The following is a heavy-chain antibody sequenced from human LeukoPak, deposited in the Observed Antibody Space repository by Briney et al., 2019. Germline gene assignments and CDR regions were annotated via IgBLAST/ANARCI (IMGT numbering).Heavy chain of an antibody. D-gene: IGHD2-2*01. CDR3: ARDAYCSSTSCYDGSWFDP. Sequence: GASVKVSCKASGYTFTSYDINWVRQAPGQGLEWMGWISAYNGNTNYAQKLQGRVTMTTDTSTSTAYMELRSLRSDDTAVYYCARDAYCSSTSCYDGSWFDPWGQGTLVTVSS. V-gene: IGHV1-18*01. CDR1: GYTFTSYD. J-gene: IGHJ5*02. CDR2: ISAYNGNT.